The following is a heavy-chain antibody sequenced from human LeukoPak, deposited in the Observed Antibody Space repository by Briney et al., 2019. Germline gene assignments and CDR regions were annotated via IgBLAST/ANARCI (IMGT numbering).Heavy chain of an antibody. V-gene: IGHV3-74*01. CDR1: GFTFRSYW. CDR3: ARDVTYSGSYHKVCDV. Sequence: PGGSLRLSCAASGFTFRSYWMHWVRQAPGKGLVWVSRINSDGSRTNYADSVKGRFTVSRDNAKNTLYLQMNSLRAEDTAVYYCARDVTYSGSYHKVCDVWGQGTMVTVSS. CDR2: INSDGSRT. D-gene: IGHD1-26*01. J-gene: IGHJ3*01.